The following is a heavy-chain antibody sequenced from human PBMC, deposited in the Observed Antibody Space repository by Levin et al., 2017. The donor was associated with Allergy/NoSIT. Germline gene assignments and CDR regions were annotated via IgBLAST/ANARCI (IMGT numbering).Heavy chain of an antibody. CDR1: GFTFSKYA. J-gene: IGHJ4*02. Sequence: GESLKISCVASGFTFSKYAMSWVRQAPGKGLEWVSGISDGGSTTYYADSVKGRFTISRDNSKNTLYLQMNSLRAEDTAVYYCAKRYSTVVILEGFDYWRQGTLVTVSS. D-gene: IGHD4-23*01. CDR2: ISDGGSTT. V-gene: IGHV3-23*01. CDR3: AKRYSTVVILEGFDY.